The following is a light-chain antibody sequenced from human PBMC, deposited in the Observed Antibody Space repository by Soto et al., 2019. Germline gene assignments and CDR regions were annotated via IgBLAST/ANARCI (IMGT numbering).Light chain of an antibody. V-gene: IGKV1-39*01. J-gene: IGKJ4*01. CDR1: QSISSY. CDR3: QHSYRTPFT. CDR2: AAS. Sequence: DIPMTQSPSSLSASVGDRVTITCRASQSISSYLNWFQQKPGKAPNLLIYAASILQSGVPSRFSGSGSGTDFTLTISSLQPEDFATYYCQHSYRTPFTFGGGTKVEIK.